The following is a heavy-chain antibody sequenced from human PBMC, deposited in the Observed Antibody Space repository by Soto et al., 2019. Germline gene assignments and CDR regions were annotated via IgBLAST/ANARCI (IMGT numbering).Heavy chain of an antibody. V-gene: IGHV4-59*12. D-gene: IGHD2-8*02. J-gene: IGHJ4*02. CDR3: ARDKITGLFDY. CDR1: GGSISTYY. Sequence: SSETLSLTCTVSGGSISTYYWIWIRQPPGKGLEWIGVFYNGGTTNYSPSLKSRVTISVDTSKNQFSLKLTSVTAADTAVYYWARDKITGLFDYWGQGTLVTVSS. CDR2: FYNGGTT.